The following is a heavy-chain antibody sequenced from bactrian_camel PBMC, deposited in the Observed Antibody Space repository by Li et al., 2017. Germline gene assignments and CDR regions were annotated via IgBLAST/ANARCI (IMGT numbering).Heavy chain of an antibody. J-gene: IGHJ4*01. CDR1: GIIYDDYD. CDR3: AKAGYVGGPTYTGGEEYYY. Sequence: VQLVESGGGSVQAGETLRLSCRATGIIYDDYDMGWYHQAPGKEREGVAVIMWGSGGTRYADAVKGRFTISRDNAKNTLYLQLNSLKTEDTARYYCAKAGYVGGPTYTGGEEYYYWGRGTQVTVS. CDR2: IMWGSGGT. D-gene: IGHD2*01. V-gene: IGHV3-1*01.